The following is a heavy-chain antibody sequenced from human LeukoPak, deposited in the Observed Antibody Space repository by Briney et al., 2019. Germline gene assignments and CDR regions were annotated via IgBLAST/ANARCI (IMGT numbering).Heavy chain of an antibody. Sequence: SETLSLTCTVSGGSISSYYWSWIRQPPGKGLEWIGYIYDSGSTNYNPSLKSRVTISVDTSRNQFSLKLSSVTAADTAVYYCACLTTADAFDIWGQGTMVTVSS. CDR2: IYDSGST. CDR1: GGSISSYY. V-gene: IGHV4-59*01. D-gene: IGHD3-22*01. CDR3: ACLTTADAFDI. J-gene: IGHJ3*02.